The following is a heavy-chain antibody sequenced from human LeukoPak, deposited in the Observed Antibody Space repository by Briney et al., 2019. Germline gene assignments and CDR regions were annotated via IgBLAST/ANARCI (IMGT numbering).Heavy chain of an antibody. CDR1: GFTFSSYAMH. CDR3: ARVRVRGLYFDY. V-gene: IGHV4-31*02. J-gene: IGHJ4*02. CDR2: IYYSGST. D-gene: IGHD3-10*01. Sequence: LRLSCAASGFTFSSYAMHWVRQHPGKGLEWIGYIYYSGSTYYNPSLKSRVTISVDTSKNQFSLKLSSVTAADTAVYYCARVRVRGLYFDYWGQGTLVTVSS.